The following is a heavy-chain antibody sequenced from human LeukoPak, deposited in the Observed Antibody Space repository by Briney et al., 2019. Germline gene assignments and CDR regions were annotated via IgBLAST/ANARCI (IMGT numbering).Heavy chain of an antibody. J-gene: IGHJ5*02. CDR2: IYYSGST. CDR1: GGSISSYY. Sequence: SETLSLTCTVSGGSISSYYWSWIRQPPGKGLEWIGYIYYSGSTNYNPSLKSRVTISVDTSKNRFSLKLSSVTAADTAVYYCARSTYYDFWSGPPGWFDPWGQGTLVTVSS. CDR3: ARSTYYDFWSGPPGWFDP. D-gene: IGHD3-3*01. V-gene: IGHV4-59*01.